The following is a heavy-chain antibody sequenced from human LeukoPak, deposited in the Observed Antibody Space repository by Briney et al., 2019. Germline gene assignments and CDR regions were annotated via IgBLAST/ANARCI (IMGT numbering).Heavy chain of an antibody. Sequence: PGGSLRLSCAASGFTFSRYAMSWVRQAPGKGLEWVSGISGSGVSTYYADSVKGRFTISRDNSKNTLYLQMSSLRAEDTAVYYCAKGPGGVFDYWGQGTLVTVSS. V-gene: IGHV3-23*01. CDR3: AKGPGGVFDY. J-gene: IGHJ4*02. CDR2: ISGSGVST. CDR1: GFTFSRYA. D-gene: IGHD3-16*01.